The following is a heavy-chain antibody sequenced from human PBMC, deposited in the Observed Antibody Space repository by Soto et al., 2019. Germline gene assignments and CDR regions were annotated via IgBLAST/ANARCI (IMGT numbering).Heavy chain of an antibody. V-gene: IGHV4-4*07. CDR3: ASSYYYDSSGPNWFDP. Sequence: PSETLSLTCTVSGGSISSYCWSWIRQPAGKGLEWIGRIYTSGSTNYNPSLKSRVTMSVDTSKNQFSLKLSSVTAADTAVYYCASSYYYDSSGPNWFDPWGQGTLVTVSS. CDR2: IYTSGST. D-gene: IGHD3-22*01. CDR1: GGSISSYC. J-gene: IGHJ5*02.